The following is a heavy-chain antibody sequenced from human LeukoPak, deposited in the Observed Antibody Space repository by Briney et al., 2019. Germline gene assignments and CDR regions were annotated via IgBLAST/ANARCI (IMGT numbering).Heavy chain of an antibody. CDR2: ISWNSGSI. CDR1: GFTFDDYA. V-gene: IGHV3-9*01. J-gene: IGHJ4*02. CDR3: ATSLFGDSYDY. Sequence: SGVALRRSCAASGFTFDDYAMHWVRQAPGKGLEWVSGISWNSGSIGYADSVKGRFTISRDNAKNSLYLQMNSLRAEDTAVYYCATSLFGDSYDYWGQGTLVTVSS. D-gene: IGHD4-17*01.